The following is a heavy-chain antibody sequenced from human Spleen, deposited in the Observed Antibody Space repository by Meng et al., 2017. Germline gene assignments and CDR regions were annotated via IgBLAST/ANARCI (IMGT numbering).Heavy chain of an antibody. CDR2: TYVGGRT. D-gene: IGHD4-17*01. J-gene: IGHJ4*02. V-gene: IGHV4-4*07. CDR3: ARGSAGDYYFDS. Sequence: QVQLQESGPGLVKPSDTLSLTCRVAGDSISNYYWNWLRQPAGKRLEWIGRTYVGGRTDYNPSLRSRVTVSVDTSKNQISLRLASVTAADTAVYFCARGSAGDYYFDSWGQGTLVTVSS. CDR1: GDSISNYY.